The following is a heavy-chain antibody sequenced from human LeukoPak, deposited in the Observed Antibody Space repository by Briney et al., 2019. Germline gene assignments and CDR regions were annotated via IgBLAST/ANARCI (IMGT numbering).Heavy chain of an antibody. CDR3: ARRRGGQIVVVIPNFDY. CDR1: GGSISSSNW. D-gene: IGHD3-22*01. CDR2: IYHSGST. Sequence: SETLSLTCAVSGGSISSSNWWSWVRQPPGKGLEWIGEIYHSGSTNYNPSLKSRVTISVDTSKNQFSLKLSSVTAADTAVYYCARRRGGQIVVVIPNFDYWGQGALVTVSS. V-gene: IGHV4-4*02. J-gene: IGHJ4*02.